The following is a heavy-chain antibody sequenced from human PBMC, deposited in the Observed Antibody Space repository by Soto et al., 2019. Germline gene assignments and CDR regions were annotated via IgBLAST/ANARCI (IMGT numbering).Heavy chain of an antibody. D-gene: IGHD1-26*01. CDR2: IYYSGST. CDR3: ARVAGATGTRGRVVDY. V-gene: IGHV4-31*03. CDR1: GGSISSGGYY. Sequence: QVQLQESGPGLVKPSQTLSLTCTVSGGSISSGGYYWSWIRQHPGKGLEWIGYIYYSGSTYYNPSLKGRVTISVDTSKNQFSLKLSSVTAADTAVYYCARVAGATGTRGRVVDYWGQGTLVTVSS. J-gene: IGHJ4*02.